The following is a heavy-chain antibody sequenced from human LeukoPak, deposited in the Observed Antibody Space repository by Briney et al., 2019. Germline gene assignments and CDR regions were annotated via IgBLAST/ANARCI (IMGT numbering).Heavy chain of an antibody. CDR2: IDRFGST. J-gene: IGHJ6*03. CDR3: ARHVIGRWLGDDYSYYVDV. CDR1: GGSISSSSYY. Sequence: PSETLSLTCTVSGGSISSSSYYWGWIRQPPGKGLEWIGEIDRFGSTKYNSSLKSRVTISIDTSKNQFSLRLSSVAAADTAVYFCARHVIGRWLGDDYSYYVDVWGKGTTVTISS. D-gene: IGHD3-10*01. V-gene: IGHV4-39*01.